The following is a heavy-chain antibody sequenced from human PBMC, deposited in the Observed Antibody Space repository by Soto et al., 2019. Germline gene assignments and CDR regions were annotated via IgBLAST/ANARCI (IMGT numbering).Heavy chain of an antibody. J-gene: IGHJ3*02. CDR2: ISYDGSNK. CDR1: GFTFSSYA. V-gene: IGHV3-30-3*01. D-gene: IGHD4-4*01. Sequence: PGGSLRLSCAASGFTFSSYAMHWVRQAPGKGLEWVAVISYDGSNKYYADSVKGRFTISRDNSKNTLYLQMNSLRAEDTAVYYCARSSPHTVTTRGAFDIWGQGTMVTVSS. CDR3: ARSSPHTVTTRGAFDI.